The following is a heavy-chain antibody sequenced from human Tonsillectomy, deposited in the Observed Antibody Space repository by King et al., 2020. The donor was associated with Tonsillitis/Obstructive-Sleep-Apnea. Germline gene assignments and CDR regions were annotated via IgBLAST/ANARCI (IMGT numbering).Heavy chain of an antibody. J-gene: IGHJ5*02. CDR3: THGPTIGGATYPPGP. CDR2: IKSKTDGGTT. D-gene: IGHD1-26*01. Sequence: VQLVESGGGLVKPGGSLRVSCAVSGIIFSNAWMNWVRQAPGKGLEWVGRIKSKTDGGTTAYAAPVKGRFTISRDDSKNTLYLQLNSLKTEDTAVYYCTHGPTIGGATYPPGPWGQGNLVTVSS. V-gene: IGHV3-15*07. CDR1: GIIFSNAW.